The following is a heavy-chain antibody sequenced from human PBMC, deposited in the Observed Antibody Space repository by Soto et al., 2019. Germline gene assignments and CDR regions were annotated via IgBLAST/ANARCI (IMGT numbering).Heavy chain of an antibody. V-gene: IGHV1-69*13. D-gene: IGHD6-19*01. J-gene: IGHJ4*02. CDR3: AGEPAYSGWQPTFDY. CDR1: GGTFSSYA. CDR2: IIPIFGTA. Sequence: SVKVSCKASGGTFSSYAISWVRQAPGQGLEWMGGIIPIFGTANYAQKFQGRVTITADESTSTAYMELSSLRSEDTAVYYCAGEPAYSGWQPTFDYWGQGTLVTVSS.